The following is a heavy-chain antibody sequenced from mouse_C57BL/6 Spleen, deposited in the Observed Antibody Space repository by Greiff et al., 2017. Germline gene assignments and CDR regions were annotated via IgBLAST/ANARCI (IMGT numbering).Heavy chain of an antibody. Sequence: VQLQQSGAELVRPGASVTLSCKASGYTFTDYEMHWVKQTPVHGLEWIGAIDPEPGGTAYNQKFKGKAILTADKSSSTAYMELRSLTSEDSAVYCCTRAEPRYYAMDDWGQGTSVTVSS. J-gene: IGHJ4*01. CDR1: GYTFTDYE. V-gene: IGHV1-15*01. CDR2: IDPEPGGT. CDR3: TRAEPRYYAMDD.